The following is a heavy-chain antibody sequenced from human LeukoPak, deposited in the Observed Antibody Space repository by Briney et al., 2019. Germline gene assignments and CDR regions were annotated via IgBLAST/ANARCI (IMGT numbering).Heavy chain of an antibody. D-gene: IGHD3-10*01. Sequence: PSETLSLSCTVSGGSISSYYWSWIRQPPGKGLEWIGYIYYSGSTNYNPSLKSRVTISVDTSKNQFSLKLSSVTAADTAVYYCARVHVLLWFGELTYWFDPWGQGTLVTVSS. CDR2: IYYSGST. V-gene: IGHV4-59*01. CDR1: GGSISSYY. J-gene: IGHJ5*02. CDR3: ARVHVLLWFGELTYWFDP.